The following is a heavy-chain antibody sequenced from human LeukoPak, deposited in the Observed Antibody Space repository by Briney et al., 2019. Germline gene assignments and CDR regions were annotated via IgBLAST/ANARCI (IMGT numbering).Heavy chain of an antibody. CDR3: ARDSANNWNDHYYYYYGMDV. Sequence: ASVKVSCKASGYTFTGYYMHWVRQAPGQGLEWMGWINPNSGGTNYAQKFQGRVTMTRDTFISTAYMELSRLRSDDTAVYYCARDSANNWNDHYYYYYGMDVWGQGTTVTVSS. CDR2: INPNSGGT. V-gene: IGHV1-2*02. CDR1: GYTFTGYY. D-gene: IGHD1-20*01. J-gene: IGHJ6*02.